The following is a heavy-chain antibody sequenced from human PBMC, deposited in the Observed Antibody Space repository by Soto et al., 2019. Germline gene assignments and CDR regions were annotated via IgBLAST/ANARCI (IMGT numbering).Heavy chain of an antibody. J-gene: IGHJ6*02. V-gene: IGHV4-39*01. D-gene: IGHD2-15*01. CDR3: APLSVSLSGPYGIHV. CDR2: MFYSGLT. CDR1: GYSVTSSDYY. Sequence: SETLSLTCSVSGYSVTSSDYYWAWIRQPPGKGLEWIGSMFYSGLTYYNPSLKSRVTLSVDTSKNQFSVKLNSVTAADTAVYYCAPLSVSLSGPYGIHVWGQGTTVTVSS.